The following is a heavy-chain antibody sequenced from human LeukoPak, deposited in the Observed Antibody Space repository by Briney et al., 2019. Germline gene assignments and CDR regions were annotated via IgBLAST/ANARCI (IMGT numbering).Heavy chain of an antibody. CDR2: INPNSGGT. CDR1: GYTFTDYY. J-gene: IGHJ4*02. D-gene: IGHD1-1*01. CDR3: ARDASRTTAPDDY. Sequence: GASVKVSCKASGYTFTDYYMHWVRQAAGQGLEWMGWINPNSGGTNYAQKFQGRVTMTRDTSISTVYIELSRLTSDDTAVYYCARDASRTTAPDDYWGQGTLVTVSS. V-gene: IGHV1-2*02.